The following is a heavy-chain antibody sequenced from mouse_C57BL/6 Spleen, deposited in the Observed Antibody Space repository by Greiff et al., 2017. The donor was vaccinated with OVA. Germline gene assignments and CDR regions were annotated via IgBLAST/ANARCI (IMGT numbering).Heavy chain of an antibody. CDR1: GYTFTSYW. V-gene: IGHV1-52*01. J-gene: IGHJ4*01. CDR3: AREVTGTGYAMDY. Sequence: QVQLKQPGAELVRPGSSVKLSCKASGYTFTSYWMHWVKQRPIQGLEWIGNIDPSDSETHYNQKFKDKATLTVDKSSSTAYMQLSSLTSEDSAVYYCAREVTGTGYAMDYWGQGTSVTVSS. CDR2: IDPSDSET. D-gene: IGHD4-1*01.